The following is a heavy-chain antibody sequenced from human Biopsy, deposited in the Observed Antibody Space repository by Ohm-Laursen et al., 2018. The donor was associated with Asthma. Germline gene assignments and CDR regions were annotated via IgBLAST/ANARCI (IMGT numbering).Heavy chain of an antibody. CDR1: GYTFISYA. Sequence: ASAKASRKASGYTFISYAIHWGRQAPGQRLEWMGWINAGNGNTKYSQKFQGRVTITRDTSASTASMELSSLRSEDTAVYYCARTYYDFLTRQVNDGFAIWGQGTMVTVSS. V-gene: IGHV1-3*01. D-gene: IGHD3-9*01. J-gene: IGHJ3*02. CDR2: INAGNGNT. CDR3: ARTYYDFLTRQVNDGFAI.